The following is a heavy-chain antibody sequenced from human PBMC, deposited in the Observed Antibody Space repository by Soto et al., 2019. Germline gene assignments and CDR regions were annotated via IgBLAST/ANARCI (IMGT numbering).Heavy chain of an antibody. CDR1: GGSISSSSYY. Sequence: SETLSLTCTVSGGSISSSSYYWGWIRQPPGEGLEWIGSIYYSGGTYYNPSLKSRVTISVDTSKNQFSLKLSSVTAADTAVYYCARQTYYYDSSGFDRDYWGQGTLVTVSS. CDR2: IYYSGGT. V-gene: IGHV4-39*01. CDR3: ARQTYYYDSSGFDRDY. D-gene: IGHD3-22*01. J-gene: IGHJ4*02.